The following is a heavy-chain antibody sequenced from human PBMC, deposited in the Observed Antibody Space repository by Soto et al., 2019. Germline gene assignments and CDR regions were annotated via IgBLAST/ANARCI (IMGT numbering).Heavy chain of an antibody. D-gene: IGHD5-12*01. V-gene: IGHV6-1*01. CDR1: GDRLFSNSAA. CDR2: TYYRSKWYN. Sequence: QTLSLTCAISGDRLFSNSAAWNCIRESPSRGLEWLGRTYYRSKWYNDYAVSVRGRISINPDTPKNQFSLQLNSVTPEDTAVYYCVRESYDAFNFYGMDVWGQGTTVTVSS. J-gene: IGHJ6*02. CDR3: VRESYDAFNFYGMDV.